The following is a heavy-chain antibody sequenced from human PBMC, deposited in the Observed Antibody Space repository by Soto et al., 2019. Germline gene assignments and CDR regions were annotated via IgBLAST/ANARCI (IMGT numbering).Heavy chain of an antibody. Sequence: SETLSLTCAVSGGSISSSNWWSWVRQPPGKGLEWIGEIYHSGSTNYNPSLKSRVTISVDKSKNQFSLKLSSVTAADTAVYYCARVTPLGYCSGGSCYSGGWFDPWGQGTLVT. CDR3: ARVTPLGYCSGGSCYSGGWFDP. CDR2: IYHSGST. CDR1: GGSISSSNW. J-gene: IGHJ5*02. V-gene: IGHV4-4*02. D-gene: IGHD2-15*01.